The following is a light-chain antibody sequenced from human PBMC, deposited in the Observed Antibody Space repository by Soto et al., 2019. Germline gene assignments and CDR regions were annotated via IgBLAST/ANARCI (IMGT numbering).Light chain of an antibody. Sequence: EIVLTQSPGTLSLSPGERATVSCRSSQSVSSSYLAWYQQKPGQAPRLLIYGASSRATGIPARFSGSGSGTDFTITISRLEPEDFAVYYCQQYGSSPRTFGQGTKVDIK. V-gene: IGKV3-20*01. CDR2: GAS. CDR3: QQYGSSPRT. CDR1: QSVSSSY. J-gene: IGKJ1*01.